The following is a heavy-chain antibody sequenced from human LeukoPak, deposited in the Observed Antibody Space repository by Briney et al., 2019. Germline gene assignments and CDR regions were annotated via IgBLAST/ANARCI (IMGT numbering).Heavy chain of an antibody. CDR3: ARGLYSDMSGSFDY. J-gene: IGHJ4*02. CDR2: IYSGGST. Sequence: PGGSLRLSCAASGFNVSSNYMTWVRQAPAKGLEWVSVIYSGGSTYYGDSVQGRFTISRDNSQNTLYLQMNSLRAEDTAVYYCARGLYSDMSGSFDYWGQGTLVTVSS. D-gene: IGHD3-3*01. V-gene: IGHV3-53*01. CDR1: GFNVSSNY.